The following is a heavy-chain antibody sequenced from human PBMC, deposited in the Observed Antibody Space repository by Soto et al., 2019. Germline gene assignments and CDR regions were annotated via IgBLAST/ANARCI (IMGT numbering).Heavy chain of an antibody. D-gene: IGHD4-17*01. V-gene: IGHV1-46*01. CDR1: GYTFTNYY. J-gene: IGHJ6*02. CDR3: ARDGVTVTTTYYYYYGMDV. CDR2: INPSGGST. Sequence: QVQLVQSGAEVKKPGASVKLSCKASGYTFTNYYVHWVRQAPGQGLEWMGIINPSGGSTTFAQKLQGRVTMARDTSTSTVYMELSSLKSEDTAVYYCARDGVTVTTTYYYYYGMDVWGQGTTVTVSS.